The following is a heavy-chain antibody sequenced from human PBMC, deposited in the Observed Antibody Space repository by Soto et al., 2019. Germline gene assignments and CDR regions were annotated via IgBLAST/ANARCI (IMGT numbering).Heavy chain of an antibody. CDR1: YY. Sequence: YYWSWIRQAPGKGLEWVSYISSSGSTIYYADSVKGRFTISRDNAKNSLYLQMNSLRAEDTAVYYCASITSYYDFWSGPFDPWGQGTLVTVSS. D-gene: IGHD3-3*01. V-gene: IGHV3-11*01. CDR2: ISSSGSTI. J-gene: IGHJ5*02. CDR3: ASITSYYDFWSGPFDP.